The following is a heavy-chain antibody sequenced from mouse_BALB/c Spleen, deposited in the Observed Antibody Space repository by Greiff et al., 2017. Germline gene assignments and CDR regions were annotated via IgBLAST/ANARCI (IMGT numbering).Heavy chain of an antibody. V-gene: IGHV1-12*01. D-gene: IGHD4-1*01. CDR1: GYTFTSYN. Sequence: QPGAELVKPGASVKMSCKASGYTFTSYNMHWVKQTPGQGLEWIGAIYPGNGDTSYNQKFKGKATLTADKSSSTAYMQLSSLTSEDSAVYYCAMGNWDGFAYWGQGTLVTVSA. J-gene: IGHJ3*01. CDR2: IYPGNGDT. CDR3: AMGNWDGFAY.